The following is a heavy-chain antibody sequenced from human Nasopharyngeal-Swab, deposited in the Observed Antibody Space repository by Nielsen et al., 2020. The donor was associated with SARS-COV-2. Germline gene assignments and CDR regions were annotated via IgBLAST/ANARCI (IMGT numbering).Heavy chain of an antibody. Sequence: GSLRLSCAVYGGPFSDYYWTWIRPFPGKGLEWIGEVSDNGNTNYNPSLKSRVTMSLDTSKRQFSLRLKSVIAADTAVYYCARVVVVPAAMTGEAYYYYYGMDVWGQGTTVTVSS. CDR2: VSDNGNT. CDR3: ARVVVVPAAMTGEAYYYYYGMDV. D-gene: IGHD2-2*01. J-gene: IGHJ6*02. V-gene: IGHV4-34*01. CDR1: GGPFSDYY.